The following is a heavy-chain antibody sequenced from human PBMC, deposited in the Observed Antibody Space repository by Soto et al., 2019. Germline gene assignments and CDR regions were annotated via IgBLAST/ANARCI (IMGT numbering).Heavy chain of an antibody. D-gene: IGHD3-3*01. CDR2: FYYSGST. V-gene: IGHV4-31*03. CDR1: GGSISSGGYY. Sequence: QVQLQESGPGLVKPSQTLSLTCTVSGGSISSGGYYWSWIRQQPGKGLEWIGYFYYSGSTYYNPSLKSRVTISVDTSKNQFSQKLSSVTAADTAVYYCARSYYDFWSGYYANAFDIWGQGTMVTVSS. J-gene: IGHJ3*02. CDR3: ARSYYDFWSGYYANAFDI.